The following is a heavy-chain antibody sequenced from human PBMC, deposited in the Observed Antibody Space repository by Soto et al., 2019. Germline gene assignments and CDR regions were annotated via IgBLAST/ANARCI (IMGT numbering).Heavy chain of an antibody. V-gene: IGHV1-18*01. CDR2: ISAYNGNT. D-gene: IGHD6-19*01. CDR3: ARGLAPYYFDY. Sequence: ASVKVSCKASGYTFTSYGISWVRQAPGQRLEWMGWISAYNGNTNYAQKLQGRVTITRDTSASTAYMELSSLRSEDTAVYYCARGLAPYYFDYWGQGTLVTVSS. J-gene: IGHJ4*02. CDR1: GYTFTSYG.